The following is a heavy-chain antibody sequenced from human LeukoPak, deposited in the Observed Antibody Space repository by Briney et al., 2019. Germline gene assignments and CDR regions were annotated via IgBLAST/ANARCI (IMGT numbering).Heavy chain of an antibody. CDR2: INHSGST. V-gene: IGHV4-34*01. CDR3: ARVYSSGWPYYFDY. Sequence: SETLSLTCAVYGGSFSGYYWSWIRQPPGKGLEWIGEINHSGSTNYNPSLKSRVTISVDTSKNQFSLKLSSVTAADTAVYYCARVYSSGWPYYFDYWGQGTLVTVSS. D-gene: IGHD6-19*01. CDR1: GGSFSGYY. J-gene: IGHJ4*02.